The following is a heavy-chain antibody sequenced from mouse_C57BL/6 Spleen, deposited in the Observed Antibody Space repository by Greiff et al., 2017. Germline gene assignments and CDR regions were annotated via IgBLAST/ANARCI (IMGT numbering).Heavy chain of an antibody. CDR2: IDPSDSYT. Sequence: QVQLQQPGAELVKPGASVKLSCKASGYTFTSYWMQWVKQRPGQGLEWIGEIDPSDSYTNYNQKFKGKATLTVDTSSSTAYMQLSSLTSEDSAVYYCARRQRRLRTFAYWGQGTLVTVSA. D-gene: IGHD3-2*02. CDR3: ARRQRRLRTFAY. CDR1: GYTFTSYW. J-gene: IGHJ3*01. V-gene: IGHV1-50*01.